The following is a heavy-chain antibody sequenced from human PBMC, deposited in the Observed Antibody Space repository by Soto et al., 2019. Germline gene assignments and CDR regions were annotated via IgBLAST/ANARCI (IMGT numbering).Heavy chain of an antibody. CDR1: GGSISTFY. J-gene: IGHJ6*02. V-gene: IGHV4-59*01. CDR3: ARNSGSYSPFYYGMDV. D-gene: IGHD1-26*01. CDR2: IYASGTP. Sequence: QVQLQESGPGLVKPSETLSLTCTVSGGSISTFYWSWIWQPPGKGLEWIGYIYASGTPNYNPSLKGRVTISIDTSKNQFSLNLSSVTAADTAVYYCARNSGSYSPFYYGMDVWGQGTTVTVSS.